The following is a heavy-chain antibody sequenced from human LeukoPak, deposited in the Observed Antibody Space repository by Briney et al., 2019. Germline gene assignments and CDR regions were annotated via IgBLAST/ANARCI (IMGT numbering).Heavy chain of an antibody. CDR1: GFTFSSYG. V-gene: IGHV3-30*02. CDR2: IRYDGSNK. J-gene: IGHJ6*03. CDR3: AKDCSSTSCYRYYYYYYYMDV. Sequence: GGSLRLSCAASGFTFSSYGMHWVRQAPGKGLEWVAFIRYDGSNKYYADSVKGRFTISRDNSKNTLYLQMNSLRAEDTAVYYCAKDCSSTSCYRYYYYYYYMDVWGKGTTVTVSS. D-gene: IGHD2-2*01.